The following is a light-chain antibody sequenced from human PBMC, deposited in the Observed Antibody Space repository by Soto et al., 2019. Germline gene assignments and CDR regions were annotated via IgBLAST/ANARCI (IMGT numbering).Light chain of an antibody. CDR1: SSDVGGYNY. CDR3: DSYTSGSSYA. V-gene: IGLV2-14*01. J-gene: IGLJ1*01. Sequence: QSVLTQPASVSGSPGQSITISCTGTSSDVGGYNYVSWYQQHPGKAPKLMIYDVSYRPSGVSDRFSGSKSGNTASLTISGLQSEDEADDYCDSYTSGSSYAFGTGTKVTVL. CDR2: DVS.